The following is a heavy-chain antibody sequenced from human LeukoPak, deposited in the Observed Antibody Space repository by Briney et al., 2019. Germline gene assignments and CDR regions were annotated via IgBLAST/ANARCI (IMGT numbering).Heavy chain of an antibody. CDR3: AKWVTAAGRDY. CDR1: GFTFNTYS. J-gene: IGHJ4*02. CDR2: ISGSGGST. D-gene: IGHD2-21*02. V-gene: IGHV3-23*01. Sequence: PGGSLRLSCAASGFTFNTYSMVWVRQAPGKGPEWVSAISGSGGSTYYADSVKGRFTISRDNSKNTLYLQMNSLRAEDTAVYYCAKWVTAAGRDYWGQGTLVTVSS.